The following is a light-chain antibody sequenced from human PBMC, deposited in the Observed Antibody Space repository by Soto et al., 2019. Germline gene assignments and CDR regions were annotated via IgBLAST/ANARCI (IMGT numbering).Light chain of an antibody. Sequence: EIVMTQSPATLSVSPGEGANLSCRASQGIGSTLAWYQPKPGQTPRLLSNHTSIRATGAPASFRGSASGTESPLTITSLQSEDYAVYYCQHYANWPLTFGGGTKV. CDR3: QHYANWPLT. V-gene: IGKV3-15*01. CDR1: QGIGST. J-gene: IGKJ4*01. CDR2: HTS.